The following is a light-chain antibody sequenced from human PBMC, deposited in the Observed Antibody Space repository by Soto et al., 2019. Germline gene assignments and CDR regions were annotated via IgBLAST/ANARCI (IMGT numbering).Light chain of an antibody. CDR2: EVT. V-gene: IGLV2-8*01. Sequence: SVLTQPPSASGSPGQSVTISCTGTGSDVGSYNYVSWYQQHPGKAPKLMIYEVTKRPSGVPDRFSGSKSGNTASLTVSGLQADDEADYYCSSYAGSNNKVFGTGTKVTVL. CDR3: SSYAGSNNKV. CDR1: GSDVGSYNY. J-gene: IGLJ1*01.